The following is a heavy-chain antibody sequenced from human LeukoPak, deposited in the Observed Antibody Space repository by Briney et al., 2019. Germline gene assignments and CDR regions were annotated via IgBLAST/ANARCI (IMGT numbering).Heavy chain of an antibody. CDR1: GGSISSYY. CDR2: IYTSGST. CDR3: ARSSTNYCDSSGYEAFDI. D-gene: IGHD3-22*01. J-gene: IGHJ3*02. V-gene: IGHV4-4*07. Sequence: SETLSLTCTVSGGSISSYYWSWIRQPAGKGLEWTGRIYTSGSTNYNPSLKSRVTISVDTSKNQFSLKLSSVTAADTAVYYCARSSTNYCDSSGYEAFDIWGQGTMVTVSS.